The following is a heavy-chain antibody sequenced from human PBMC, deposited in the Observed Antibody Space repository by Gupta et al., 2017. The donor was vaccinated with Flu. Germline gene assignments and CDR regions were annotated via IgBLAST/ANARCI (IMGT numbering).Heavy chain of an antibody. D-gene: IGHD2-15*01. CDR2: IYYSGST. CDR3: AREGSYCSGGSCPYYGMDV. V-gene: IGHV4-39*02. CDR1: AGSIGSSRSY. Sequence: QLHLQESGPGLVKPSETLSPTCTVPAGSIGSSRSYWGLSRQPPGKGLEWIGSIYYSGSTYYNPSLKSRVTISVDTSKNQFSLKLSSVTAADTAVYYCAREGSYCSGGSCPYYGMDVWGQGTTVTVSS. J-gene: IGHJ6*02.